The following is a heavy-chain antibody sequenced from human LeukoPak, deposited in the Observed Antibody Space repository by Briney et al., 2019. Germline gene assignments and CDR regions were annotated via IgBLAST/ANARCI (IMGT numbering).Heavy chain of an antibody. CDR2: IYHSGST. Sequence: SETLSLTCAVSGGSISSSNWWSWVRQPPGKGLEWIGEIYHSGSTNYNPSLKSRVTISVDTSKNQFFLRLSSVTAADTAVYYCARDVYQLLLGDAFDIWGQGTMVTVSS. CDR1: GGSISSSNW. V-gene: IGHV4-4*02. D-gene: IGHD2-2*01. J-gene: IGHJ3*02. CDR3: ARDVYQLLLGDAFDI.